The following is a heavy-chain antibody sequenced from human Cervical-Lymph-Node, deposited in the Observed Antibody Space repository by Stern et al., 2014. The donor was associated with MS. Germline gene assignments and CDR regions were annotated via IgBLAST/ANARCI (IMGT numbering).Heavy chain of an antibody. D-gene: IGHD6-19*01. CDR2: IWYDGSND. CDR3: VAYASGDNINH. Sequence: QVQLVQSGGGVVQPGRSLRLSCAASGFTFSRNGMPWVRQAPGKGLEWVAVIWYDGSNDNYVDSVKGRFTISRDNSKNTLYLQMNSLRVEDTAVYYCVAYASGDNINHWGQGTLVTVSS. CDR1: GFTFSRNG. J-gene: IGHJ5*02. V-gene: IGHV3-33*03.